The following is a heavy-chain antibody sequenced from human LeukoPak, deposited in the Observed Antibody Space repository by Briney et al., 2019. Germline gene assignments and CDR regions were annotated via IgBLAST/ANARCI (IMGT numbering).Heavy chain of an antibody. Sequence: PSETLSLTCTVSGGSISSSSYYRGWIRQPPGKGLEWIGSIYYSGSTYYNPSLKSRVTISVDTSKNQFSLKLSSVTAADTAVYYCARDSKFGTYFDYWGQGTLVTVSS. CDR1: GGSISSSSYY. CDR3: ARDSKFGTYFDY. D-gene: IGHD3-16*01. V-gene: IGHV4-39*07. CDR2: IYYSGST. J-gene: IGHJ4*02.